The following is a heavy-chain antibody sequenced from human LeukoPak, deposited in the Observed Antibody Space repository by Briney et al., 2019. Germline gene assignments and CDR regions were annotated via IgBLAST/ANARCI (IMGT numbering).Heavy chain of an antibody. CDR2: ISGSGGST. Sequence: GGSLSLSCAASGFTFSSYAMSWVRQAPGKGLEWVSAISGSGGSTYYADSVKGRFTISRDNSKNTLYLQMNSLRAEDTAVYYCAKGPSSGWPYYIDYWGQGTLVTVSS. V-gene: IGHV3-23*01. CDR1: GFTFSSYA. J-gene: IGHJ4*02. D-gene: IGHD6-19*01. CDR3: AKGPSSGWPYYIDY.